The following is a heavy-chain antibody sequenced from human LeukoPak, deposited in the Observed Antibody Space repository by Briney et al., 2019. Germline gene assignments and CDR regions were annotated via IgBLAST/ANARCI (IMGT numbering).Heavy chain of an antibody. V-gene: IGHV3-30*14. Sequence: GGSLRLSCAASGFTFSSNAMHWVRQAPGKGLEWVAVISYDASNKYYADSVKGRFTISRDNSKNTLYLQMNSLRAEDTAVYYCARDVPNYYGSGSYYGYWGQGTLVTVSS. J-gene: IGHJ4*02. CDR2: ISYDASNK. CDR3: ARDVPNYYGSGSYYGY. CDR1: GFTFSSNA. D-gene: IGHD3-10*01.